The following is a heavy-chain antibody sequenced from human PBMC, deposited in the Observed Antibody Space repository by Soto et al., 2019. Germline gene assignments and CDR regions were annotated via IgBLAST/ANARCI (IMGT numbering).Heavy chain of an antibody. V-gene: IGHV3-7*01. CDR1: GFTFSTYW. Sequence: EVQLVESGGGLVQPGGSLRLSCAASGFTFSTYWMTWVRQAPGKGLEWVAKIKEDGGDKNYGDFVKGRFTISRDKAETTLYLKMNSLRVEDTAMYYCARGGSESDYWGQRNLVHVSS. J-gene: IGHJ4*02. CDR2: IKEDGGDK. CDR3: ARGGSESDY.